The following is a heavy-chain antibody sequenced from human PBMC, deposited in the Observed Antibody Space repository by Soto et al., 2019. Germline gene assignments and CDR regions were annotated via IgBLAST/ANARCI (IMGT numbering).Heavy chain of an antibody. CDR2: IYGDGSGT. J-gene: IGHJ4*02. CDR1: GFTFGTYS. CDR3: AKDVRPDGYWDVDD. D-gene: IGHD5-12*01. Sequence: EVQLLESGGDLVQPGESLRLSCAASGFTFGTYSMNWVRQAAGKGLEWISSIYGDGSGTFYADSVKGRVTISRDNSRNTLYLQMNSLSADDTAVYYCAKDVRPDGYWDVDDWGQGTPVTVSS. V-gene: IGHV3-23*01.